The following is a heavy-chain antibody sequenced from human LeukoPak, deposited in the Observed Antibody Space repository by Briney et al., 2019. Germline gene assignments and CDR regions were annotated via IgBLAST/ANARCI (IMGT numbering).Heavy chain of an antibody. CDR1: GYTFTGYF. Sequence: ASVKVSCKASGYTFTGYFMHWVRQAPGQGLEWMGWINPNSGGTNFAQKFQGRVTMIRDTSIRTAYMEVSRLRSDDTAVYYCARGIASSGRYPNWFDPWGQGTLVTVSS. CDR2: INPNSGGT. V-gene: IGHV1-2*02. CDR3: ARGIASSGRYPNWFDP. D-gene: IGHD6-19*01. J-gene: IGHJ5*02.